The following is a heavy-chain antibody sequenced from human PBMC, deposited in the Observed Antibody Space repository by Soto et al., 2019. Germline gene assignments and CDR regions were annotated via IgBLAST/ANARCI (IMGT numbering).Heavy chain of an antibody. D-gene: IGHD3-10*01. J-gene: IGHJ3*02. CDR2: INPNSGGT. CDR3: ARGAVRAHNAFDI. Sequence: ASVKVSCKASGYTFTGYYMHWVRQAPGQGLEWMGWINPNSGGTNYAQKFQGWVTMTRDTSISTAYMELSRLRSDDTAVYYCARGAVRAHNAFDIWGQGTMVTVSS. CDR1: GYTFTGYY. V-gene: IGHV1-2*04.